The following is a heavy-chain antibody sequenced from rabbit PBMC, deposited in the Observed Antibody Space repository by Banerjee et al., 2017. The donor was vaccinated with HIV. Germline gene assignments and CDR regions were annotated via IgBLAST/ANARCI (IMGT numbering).Heavy chain of an antibody. D-gene: IGHD4-2*01. J-gene: IGHJ4*01. CDR1: GLDFNNYW. V-gene: IGHV1S45*01. Sequence: QEQLEESGGDLVKPEGSLTLTCTASGLDFNNYWMCWVRQAPGKGLEWIGCIYTGSGATYYASWAKGRFTISKTSSTTVTLQLNSLTAADTATYFCARSGSTLYNFNLWGPGTLVTVS. CDR2: IYTGSGAT. CDR3: ARSGSTLYNFNL.